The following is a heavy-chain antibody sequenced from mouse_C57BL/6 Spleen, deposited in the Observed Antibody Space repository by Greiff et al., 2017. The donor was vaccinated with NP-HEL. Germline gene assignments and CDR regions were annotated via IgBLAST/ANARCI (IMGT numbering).Heavy chain of an antibody. Sequence: EVKLVESGGGLVQPGGSLKLSCAASGFTFSDYYMYWVRQTPEKRLEWVAYISNGGGSTYYPDTVKGRFTISRDNAKNTLYLQMSRLKSEDTAMYYCARRGYGKYYYAMDYWGQGTPVTVSS. CDR1: GFTFSDYY. CDR3: ARRGYGKYYYAMDY. D-gene: IGHD3-1*01. J-gene: IGHJ4*01. CDR2: ISNGGGST. V-gene: IGHV5-12*01.